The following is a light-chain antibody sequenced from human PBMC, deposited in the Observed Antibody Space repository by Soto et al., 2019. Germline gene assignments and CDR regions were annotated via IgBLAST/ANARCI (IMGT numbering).Light chain of an antibody. CDR1: QSISSW. Sequence: DIQMTQSPSTLSASVGDRVTITCRVSQSISSWLAWYQQKPGKAPKLLIYKASSLESGVPSRFSGSGSGTEFTLTISSLQPDDFATYYCQHYNSYSITFGQGTRLEMK. V-gene: IGKV1-5*03. CDR3: QHYNSYSIT. J-gene: IGKJ5*01. CDR2: KAS.